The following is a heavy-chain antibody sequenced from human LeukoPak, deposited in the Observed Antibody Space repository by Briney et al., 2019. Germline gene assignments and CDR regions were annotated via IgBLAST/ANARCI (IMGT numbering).Heavy chain of an antibody. D-gene: IGHD5-18*01. CDR3: ARDNGGGYSYGSWFDP. CDR1: GGSISSYY. CDR2: IYTSGST. J-gene: IGHJ5*02. Sequence: PSGTLSLTCTVSGGSISSYYWSWIRQPAGKGLEWIGRIYTSGSTNYNPSLRSRVTMSVDTSKNQFSLKLSSVTAADTAVYYCARDNGGGYSYGSWFDPWGQGTLVTVSS. V-gene: IGHV4-4*07.